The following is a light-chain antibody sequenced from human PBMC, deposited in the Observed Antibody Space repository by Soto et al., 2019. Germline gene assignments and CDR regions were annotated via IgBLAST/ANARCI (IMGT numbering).Light chain of an antibody. V-gene: IGKV3-20*01. Sequence: EIVLTQSPGTLSLSPGKRATLSCRASQSISSSYLAWYQQRPGQAPRLLIYGASSRATGIPDRFSGSGSGTEFTLTISRLEPEDFAVYYCQHYGTSSSTFGQGTKLEIK. J-gene: IGKJ2*01. CDR3: QHYGTSSST. CDR2: GAS. CDR1: QSISSSY.